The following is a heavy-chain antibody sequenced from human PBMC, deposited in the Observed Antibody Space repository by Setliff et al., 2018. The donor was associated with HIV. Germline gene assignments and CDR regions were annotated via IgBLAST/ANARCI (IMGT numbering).Heavy chain of an antibody. CDR1: GYTFTDYY. J-gene: IGHJ4*02. CDR3: ARGGYSYGSSY. Sequence: ASVKVSCKTSGYTFTDYYMHWVRQAPGQGLEWMGRINANRGGTSYAQKFQGRVTMTRDTSISTGYMELSRLTSDDTAIYYCARGGYSYGSSYWGQGTLVTVSS. V-gene: IGHV1-2*06. D-gene: IGHD5-18*01. CDR2: INANRGGT.